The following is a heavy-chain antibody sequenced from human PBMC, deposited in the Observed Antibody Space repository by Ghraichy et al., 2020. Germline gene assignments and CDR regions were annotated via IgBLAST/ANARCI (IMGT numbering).Heavy chain of an antibody. Sequence: SETLSLTCTVSGGSISSYYWSWIRQPPGKGLEWIGYIYYSGSTNYNPSLKSRVTISVDTSKNQFSLKLSSVTAADTAVYYCARAPYYYGSGYLDYWGQGTLVTVSS. CDR3: ARAPYYYGSGYLDY. J-gene: IGHJ4*02. V-gene: IGHV4-59*01. CDR1: GGSISSYY. D-gene: IGHD3-10*01. CDR2: IYYSGST.